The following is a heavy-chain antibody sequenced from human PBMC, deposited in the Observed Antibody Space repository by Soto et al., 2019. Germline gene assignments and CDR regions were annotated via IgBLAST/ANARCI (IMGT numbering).Heavy chain of an antibody. V-gene: IGHV2-5*02. D-gene: IGHD5-12*01. CDR2: IYWDDDK. Sequence: QITLKESGPTLVKPTQTLTLTCTFSGFSLSTSGVGVGWIRQPPGKALEWLALIYWDDDKRYSPSLKSRLTIXKAXSKNQVVLTMTHMDPVDTATYYCAHKGDGYRGFQYWGQGTLVTVSS. CDR1: GFSLSTSGVG. J-gene: IGHJ1*01. CDR3: AHKGDGYRGFQY.